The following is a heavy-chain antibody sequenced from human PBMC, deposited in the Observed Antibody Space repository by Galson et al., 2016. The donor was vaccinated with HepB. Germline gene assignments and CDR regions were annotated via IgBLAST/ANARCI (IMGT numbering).Heavy chain of an antibody. CDR2: IYYSGST. D-gene: IGHD6-13*01. CDR1: GGFISSYY. CDR3: AGHGIAAPGPPGYSYYYGMDV. J-gene: IGHJ6*02. V-gene: IGHV4-59*08. Sequence: SETLSLTCTVSGGFISSYYWSWIRRPPGKGLEWIGYIYYSGSTNYNPSLSSRVIILVDTSKNQFSLKLSSVTAADTAVYYCAGHGIAAPGPPGYSYYYGMDVWGQGTTVTVSS.